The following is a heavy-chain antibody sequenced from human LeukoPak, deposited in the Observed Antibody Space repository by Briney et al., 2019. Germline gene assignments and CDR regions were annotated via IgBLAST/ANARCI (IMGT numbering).Heavy chain of an antibody. Sequence: GGSLSLSCTASGFTFSSYDRSWVRQAPGTGLEWVSTISGSGGTYYADSVKGRFTISRDNSKNTLFLQMSSLRAEDTAVYYCAKDLTSSHGSEYFLYWGGKTLVTVSS. CDR3: AKDLTSSHGSEYFLY. CDR2: ISGSGGT. D-gene: IGHD5-24*01. CDR1: GFTFSSYD. V-gene: IGHV3-23*01. J-gene: IGHJ4*02.